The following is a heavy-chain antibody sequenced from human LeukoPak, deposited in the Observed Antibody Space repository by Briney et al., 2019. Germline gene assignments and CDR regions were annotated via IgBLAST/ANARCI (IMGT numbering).Heavy chain of an antibody. CDR3: ARGRYGWLPFDY. J-gene: IGHJ4*02. V-gene: IGHV4-59*01. D-gene: IGHD3-16*01. Sequence: SESLFLTCSVSGYSMSSYYWSWIRQPPGKGLEWIGYIYYSGSTNYNPSLKSRVTISVDTSKNQFTLKLSSVTAADTAVYYCARGRYGWLPFDYWGQGTLVTVSS. CDR2: IYYSGST. CDR1: GYSMSSYY.